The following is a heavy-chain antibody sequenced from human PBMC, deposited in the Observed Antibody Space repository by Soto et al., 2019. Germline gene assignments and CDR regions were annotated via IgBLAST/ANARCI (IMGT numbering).Heavy chain of an antibody. V-gene: IGHV4-39*01. CDR3: ARRQLGTDAFDI. D-gene: IGHD3-16*01. CDR1: GGSISSSSYY. J-gene: IGHJ3*02. CDR2: IYYSGST. Sequence: SETLSLTCTVSGGSISSSSYYWGWIRQPPGKGLEWIGSIYYSGSTYYNPSLKSRVTISVDTSKNQFSLKLSSVTTADTAVYYCARRQLGTDAFDIWGQGIMVTVSS.